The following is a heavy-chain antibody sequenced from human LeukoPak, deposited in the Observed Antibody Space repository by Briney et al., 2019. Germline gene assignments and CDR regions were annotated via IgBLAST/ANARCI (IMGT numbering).Heavy chain of an antibody. CDR2: ISYDGSNK. V-gene: IGHV3-30*18. Sequence: PGDSLTLSHAPSGFTFSSYGMHWVRQPPGKGLEWVADISYDGSNKYYADSVKGRFTISRDNSKTTLYLQMNSLRAEDTAVYYCAKDLAYGPPDYYYYGMDVWGKGTTVTVSS. CDR3: AKDLAYGPPDYYYYGMDV. CDR1: GFTFSSYG. J-gene: IGHJ6*04. D-gene: IGHD3-10*01.